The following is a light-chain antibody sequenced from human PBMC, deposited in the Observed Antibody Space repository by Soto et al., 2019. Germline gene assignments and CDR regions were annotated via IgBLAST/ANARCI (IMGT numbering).Light chain of an antibody. CDR2: INN. V-gene: IGLV1-44*01. CDR3: AAWDDSLKGYV. CDR1: TSDIGTYSY. J-gene: IGLJ1*01. Sequence: QSVLTQPASVSGSPGQSITISCTGTTSDIGTYSYVSWYQQHAGKAPKLLIYINNQRPSGVPDRFSGSKSGTSAYLAISGLQSEDEADYYCAAWDDSLKGYVFGTGTKVTVL.